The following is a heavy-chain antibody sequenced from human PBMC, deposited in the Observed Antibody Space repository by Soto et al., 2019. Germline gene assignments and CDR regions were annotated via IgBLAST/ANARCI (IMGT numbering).Heavy chain of an antibody. D-gene: IGHD3-10*01. Sequence: GASVKVSCKASGYTFTSYVISWVRQAPGQGLEWMGWISAYNGNTNYAQKLQGRVTMTTDTSTSTAYMELRSLRSDDTAVYYCARVGRYYGSGSYSYWFDPWGQGTLVTVSS. CDR2: ISAYNGNT. J-gene: IGHJ5*02. CDR3: ARVGRYYGSGSYSYWFDP. V-gene: IGHV1-18*01. CDR1: GYTFTSYV.